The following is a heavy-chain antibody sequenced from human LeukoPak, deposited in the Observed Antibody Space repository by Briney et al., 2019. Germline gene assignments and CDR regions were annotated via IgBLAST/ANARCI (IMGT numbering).Heavy chain of an antibody. Sequence: GGSLRLSCAASGFTVSSNYMSWVRQAPGKGLEWVSVIYSGGSTYYADSVKGRFTISRDNSKNTLYLQMNRLRVEDTAVYYCVLTTVTTSIEYWGQGTLVTVSS. CDR3: VLTTVTTSIEY. V-gene: IGHV3-53*01. J-gene: IGHJ4*02. CDR1: GFTVSSNY. CDR2: IYSGGST. D-gene: IGHD4-17*01.